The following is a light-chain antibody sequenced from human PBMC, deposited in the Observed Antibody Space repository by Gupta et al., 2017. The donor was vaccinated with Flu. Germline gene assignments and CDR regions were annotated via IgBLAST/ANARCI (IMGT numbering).Light chain of an antibody. V-gene: IGKV3-15*01. CDR3: QQYNNWPPWT. CDR1: QSVSSN. J-gene: IGKJ1*01. Sequence: EIVMTQSLATLSVSPGERATLSCRASQSVSSNLAWYQQKPGQAPRPLIHGASTRATGIPARFSGGRSGTEFTLTISSLQSEDFAVYYCQQYNNWPPWTFGQGTKVEIK. CDR2: GAS.